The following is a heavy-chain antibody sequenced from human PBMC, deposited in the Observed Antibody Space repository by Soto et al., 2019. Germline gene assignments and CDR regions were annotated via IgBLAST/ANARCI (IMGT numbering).Heavy chain of an antibody. J-gene: IGHJ6*03. CDR2: ISYDGSNK. D-gene: IGHD1-26*01. Sequence: QVQLVESGGGVVQPGRSLRLSCAASGFTFSSYGMHWVRQAPGKGLEWVAVISYDGSNKYYADSVKGRFTISRDNSKNTLYLQMNSLRAEDTAVYYCAKGATAVYYYYYYMDVWGKGITVTVSS. CDR1: GFTFSSYG. CDR3: AKGATAVYYYYYYMDV. V-gene: IGHV3-30*18.